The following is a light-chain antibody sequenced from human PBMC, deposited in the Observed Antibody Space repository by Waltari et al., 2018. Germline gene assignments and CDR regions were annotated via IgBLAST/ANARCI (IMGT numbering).Light chain of an antibody. CDR3: QQYGNSPRA. CDR1: QKVNSNY. CDR2: GAN. J-gene: IGKJ1*01. V-gene: IGKV3-20*01. Sequence: EHVLTQSPGTLSLSPGERATLSCRASQKVNSNYLAWYKQKPGQAPRLLIYGANIRATGIPDRFTGSGSGTDFTLTISRLEPEDFAVYYCQQYGNSPRAFGQGTEVEIK.